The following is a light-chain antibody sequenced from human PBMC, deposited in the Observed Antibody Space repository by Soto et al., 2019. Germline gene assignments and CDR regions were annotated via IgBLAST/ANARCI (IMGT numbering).Light chain of an antibody. V-gene: IGKV1-5*01. CDR3: QQYDTYPHI. J-gene: IGKJ2*01. Sequence: DVPMTQTPSPLSASVGDRVPLTCRASQSICTWWAWYQQKAGKAPKLLIYDASNVESGAASRFSGSGSGTAFTLTINGLQPDDGATYCCQQYDTYPHIFGQGTKREI. CDR2: DAS. CDR1: QSICTW.